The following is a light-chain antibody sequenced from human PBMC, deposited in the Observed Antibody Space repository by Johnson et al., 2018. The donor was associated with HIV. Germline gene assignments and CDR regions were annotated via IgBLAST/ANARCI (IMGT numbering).Light chain of an antibody. V-gene: IGLV1-51*02. CDR2: ENN. Sequence: HSVLTQSPSVSAAPGQKVTISCSGSSSNIRNNYVSWFQHLPGAAPKLLIYENNKRPSGIPDRFSGSKSGTSATLGITGLQTGDEADYYCATWDSSLSPRGVFGTGTKVTVL. CDR1: SSNIRNNY. CDR3: ATWDSSLSPRGV. J-gene: IGLJ1*01.